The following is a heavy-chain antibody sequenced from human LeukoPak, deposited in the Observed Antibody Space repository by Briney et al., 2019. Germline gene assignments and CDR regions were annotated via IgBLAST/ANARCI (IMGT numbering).Heavy chain of an antibody. Sequence: ASVKVSCKASRYRFEGNYIHWVRQAPGQGLEWMGWINPISGGTKFAQKFQGRVTMTRDTSITTAYMELNSLRSDDTAVYYCARLEPSLRESTFDYWGQGTLVTVSS. CDR2: INPISGGT. V-gene: IGHV1-2*02. CDR3: ARLEPSLRESTFDY. D-gene: IGHD5/OR15-5a*01. CDR1: RYRFEGNY. J-gene: IGHJ4*02.